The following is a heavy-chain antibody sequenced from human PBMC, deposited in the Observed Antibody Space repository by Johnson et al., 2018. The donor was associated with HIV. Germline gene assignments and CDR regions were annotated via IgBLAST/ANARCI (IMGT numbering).Heavy chain of an antibody. V-gene: IGHV3-30*04. J-gene: IGHJ3*02. D-gene: IGHD2-21*01. CDR3: AKDRVVIAAHDAFDI. CDR2: ISYDGSNK. CDR1: GFTFSTYA. Sequence: QVQLVESGGGVVQPGRSLRLPSAASGFTFSTYAMHWVRQAPGKGLEWVAAISYDGSNKYYADSVKGRFTISRDNSKNTLYLQMNSLRAEDTAVYYCAKDRVVIAAHDAFDIWGQGTMVTVSS.